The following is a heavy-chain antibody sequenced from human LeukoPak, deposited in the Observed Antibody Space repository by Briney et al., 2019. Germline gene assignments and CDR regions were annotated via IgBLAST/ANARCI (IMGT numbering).Heavy chain of an antibody. CDR1: GYTSTSYG. CDR2: ISAYNGNT. J-gene: IGHJ4*02. Sequence: ASVKVSCKASGYTSTSYGISWVRQAPGQGLEWMGWISAYNGNTNYAQKLQGRVTMTTDTSTSTAYMELRSLRSDDTAVYYCARDSPYYDFWSGYQIYFDYWGQGTLVTVSS. CDR3: ARDSPYYDFWSGYQIYFDY. D-gene: IGHD3-3*01. V-gene: IGHV1-18*01.